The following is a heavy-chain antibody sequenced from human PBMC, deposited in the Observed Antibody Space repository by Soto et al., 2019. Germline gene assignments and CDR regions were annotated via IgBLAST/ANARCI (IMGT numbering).Heavy chain of an antibody. V-gene: IGHV1-8*01. CDR3: ARVWSGGFDY. Sequence: ASVKVSCKASGYTFTSYDINWVRQATGQGLEWMGWMNPNTGNTGYAQKFQGRVTMTGSTSISTAYMELSSLRSEDTAVYYCARVWSGGFDYWGQGTLVTVSS. CDR2: MNPNTGNT. J-gene: IGHJ4*02. CDR1: GYTFTSYD. D-gene: IGHD3-16*01.